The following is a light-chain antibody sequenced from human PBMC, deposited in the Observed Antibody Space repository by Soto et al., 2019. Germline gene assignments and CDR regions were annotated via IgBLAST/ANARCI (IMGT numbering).Light chain of an antibody. CDR1: NSDVGGYNY. CDR2: GVS. V-gene: IGLV2-14*01. J-gene: IGLJ1*01. Sequence: QSALTQPRSVSGSPGQSVTISCTGTNSDVGGYNYVSWYQQYPGKAPKLMISGVSNRPSGVFNRFSGSKSGNTASLTISGLQAEDEADYYCSSYTSSSTSPYVFGTGTKLTVL. CDR3: SSYTSSSTSPYV.